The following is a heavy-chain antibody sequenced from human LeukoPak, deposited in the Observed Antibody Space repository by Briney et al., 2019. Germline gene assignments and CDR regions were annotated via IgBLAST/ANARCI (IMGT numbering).Heavy chain of an antibody. CDR2: ISSSGSTI. CDR1: GFTFSDYY. V-gene: IGHV3-11*01. D-gene: IGHD6-13*01. Sequence: GGSLTLSCAASGFTFSDYYMSWIRQPPGKGLEWVSYISSSGSTIYYADSVKGRFTISRDNAKNSLYLQMNSLRAEDTAVYYCARVGSSSWFWGERFYYYGMDVWGQGTTVTVSS. CDR3: ARVGSSSWFWGERFYYYGMDV. J-gene: IGHJ6*02.